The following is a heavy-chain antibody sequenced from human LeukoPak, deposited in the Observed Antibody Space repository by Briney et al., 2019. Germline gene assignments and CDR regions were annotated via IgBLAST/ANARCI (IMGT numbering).Heavy chain of an antibody. CDR3: ARERYTAYGNFDY. Sequence: ASVKVSCKASGCTFTNHPMHGVRQAPGQGLEWMGLINPNSGDTNYVQRFQGRVTMTRGPSIRTAYMELSGLRADDPAVYYCARERYTAYGNFDYGGQGTQVTVSS. D-gene: IGHD5-12*01. CDR2: INPNSGDT. CDR1: GCTFTNHP. J-gene: IGHJ4*02. V-gene: IGHV1-2*02.